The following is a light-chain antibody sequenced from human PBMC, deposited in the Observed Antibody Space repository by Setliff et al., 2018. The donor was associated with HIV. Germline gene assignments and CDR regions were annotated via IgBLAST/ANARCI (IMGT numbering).Light chain of an antibody. V-gene: IGLV1-51*01. CDR2: VND. CDR3: GTWDVSLSSYV. CDR1: TSTFGGDY. Sequence: QSALTQPPSVSAAPGQKVTVSCSGSTSTFGGDYISWYQQLPDTAPKLLIFVNDQRPSGIPDRFSASKSGTSATLTITGLQPGDEADYYCGTWDVSLSSYVFGTGTKVTVL. J-gene: IGLJ1*01.